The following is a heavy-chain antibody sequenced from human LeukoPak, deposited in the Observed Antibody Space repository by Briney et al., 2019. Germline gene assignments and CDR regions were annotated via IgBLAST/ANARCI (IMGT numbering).Heavy chain of an antibody. Sequence: PPASVKVSCKASGGTFSSYAISWVRQAPGQGLEWMGWISPNSGDTDIAQKFQGRVTMTRDTSIATSYMEVDSLTSDDTAVYYCARESACGTTNCLAPADWLDPWGQGTLVIVSP. CDR1: GGTFSSYA. CDR3: ARESACGTTNCLAPADWLDP. V-gene: IGHV1-2*02. CDR2: ISPNSGDT. D-gene: IGHD2-2*01. J-gene: IGHJ5*02.